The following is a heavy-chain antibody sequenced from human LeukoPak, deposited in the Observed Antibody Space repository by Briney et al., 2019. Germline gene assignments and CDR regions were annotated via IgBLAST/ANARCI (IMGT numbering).Heavy chain of an antibody. Sequence: SQTLSLTCAISGDSVSSNSAAWNWIRPSPSRGLEWLGRTFYRSRSKLYNEYAVSVQSRITINPDTSKNHFSLQLNSVTPEDTAVYYCARSISGIYSFDYWSQGTLVTVSS. D-gene: IGHD1-26*01. J-gene: IGHJ4*02. CDR2: TFYRSRSKLYN. V-gene: IGHV6-1*01. CDR1: GDSVSSNSAA. CDR3: ARSISGIYSFDY.